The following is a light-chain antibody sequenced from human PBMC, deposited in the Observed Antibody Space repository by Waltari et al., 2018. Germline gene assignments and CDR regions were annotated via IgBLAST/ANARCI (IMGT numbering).Light chain of an antibody. Sequence: QSALTQPASVSGSPGQSITIPCTGTSSDVGSYNFVSWYQQHPGKAPKLMIYEGSKRPSGVSNRFSGSKSGNTASLTISGLQAEDEADYYCCSYAGSHVVFGGGTKLTVL. V-gene: IGLV2-23*01. CDR2: EGS. J-gene: IGLJ2*01. CDR1: SSDVGSYNF. CDR3: CSYAGSHVV.